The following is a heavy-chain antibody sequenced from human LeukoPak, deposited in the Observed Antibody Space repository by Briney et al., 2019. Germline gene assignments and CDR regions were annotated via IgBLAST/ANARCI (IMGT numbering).Heavy chain of an antibody. Sequence: SETLSLTCTVSGGSISSYYWIWVRHPPGKGLEWIGYIYYSGSTNYNPSLKSRVTISVDTSKNQFSLKLSSVTAADTAVYYCARHGGRSTVVTPVTYYYGMDVWGQGTTVTVSS. J-gene: IGHJ6*02. CDR2: IYYSGST. V-gene: IGHV4-59*08. D-gene: IGHD4-23*01. CDR1: GGSISSYY. CDR3: ARHGGRSTVVTPVTYYYGMDV.